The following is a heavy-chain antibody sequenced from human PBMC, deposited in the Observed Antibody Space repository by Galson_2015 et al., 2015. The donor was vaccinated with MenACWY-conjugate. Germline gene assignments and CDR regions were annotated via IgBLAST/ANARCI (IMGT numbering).Heavy chain of an antibody. D-gene: IGHD5-18*01. CDR3: ARDPTAMATNWFDP. CDR1: GFTFSSYS. V-gene: IGHV3-48*02. J-gene: IGHJ5*02. CDR2: ISSSSTI. Sequence: LRLSCAASGFTFSSYSLNWVRQAPGKGLEWVSYISSSSTIYYADSVKGRFTISRDNAKNSLYLQMNSLRDEDTAVYYCARDPTAMATNWFDPWGQGTLVTVSS.